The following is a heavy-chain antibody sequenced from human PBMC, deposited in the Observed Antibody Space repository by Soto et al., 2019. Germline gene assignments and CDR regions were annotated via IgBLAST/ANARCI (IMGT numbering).Heavy chain of an antibody. CDR1: GFTFSSYA. D-gene: IGHD2-15*01. CDR2: ISGSGGST. Sequence: EVQLLESGGGLVQPGGSLRLSCAASGFTFSSYAMSWVRQAPGKGLEWVSAISGSGGSTYYADSVKGRFTISRDNSKNTLYLQMNSLGAEDTAVYYCAKSVVVVVAAAGSGMDVWGKGTTVTVSS. CDR3: AKSVVVVVAAAGSGMDV. V-gene: IGHV3-23*01. J-gene: IGHJ6*04.